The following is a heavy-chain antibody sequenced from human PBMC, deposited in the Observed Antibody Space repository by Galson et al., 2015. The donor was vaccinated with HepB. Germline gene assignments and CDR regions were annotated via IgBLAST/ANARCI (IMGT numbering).Heavy chain of an antibody. CDR2: VNVAKGNT. Sequence: SVKVSCKASGYVFTSYAMYWVRQAPGQRLECLGWVNVAKGNTKYSQRFQGRVTMTRDKSASTAYMELSSLTSEDTAVYYCARNIPGTHLLDYWGQGTLVTVSS. D-gene: IGHD1-20*01. CDR1: GYVFTSYA. CDR3: ARNIPGTHLLDY. V-gene: IGHV1-3*01. J-gene: IGHJ4*02.